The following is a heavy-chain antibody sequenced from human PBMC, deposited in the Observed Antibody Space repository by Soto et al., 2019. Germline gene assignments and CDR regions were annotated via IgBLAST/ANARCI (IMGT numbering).Heavy chain of an antibody. V-gene: IGHV1-69*13. CDR2: IIPIFGTA. CDR3: ATRRRDPSFGYFDY. D-gene: IGHD3-10*01. CDR1: GGTFSSYA. Sequence: SVKVSCKASGGTFSSYAISWVRQAPGQGLEWMGGIIPIFGTANYAQKFQGRVTITADESTSTAYMELSSLRSEDTAVYYYATRRRDPSFGYFDYWGQGTLVTVSS. J-gene: IGHJ4*02.